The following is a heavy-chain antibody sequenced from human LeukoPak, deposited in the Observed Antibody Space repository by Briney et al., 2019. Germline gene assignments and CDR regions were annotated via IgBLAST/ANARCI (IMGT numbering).Heavy chain of an antibody. CDR2: INPYNGNT. CDR1: GYTFTTYG. Sequence: ASVKVSCKTSGYTFTTYGISWVRQAPGQGLEWMGWINPYNGNTNYAQKLQGRVTMTTDTSTSTAYMELRSLRSDDTAVYYCTRGGGYCGSPSCYTGIIRGWFDPWGQGTLVTVS. CDR3: TRGGGYCGSPSCYTGIIRGWFDP. J-gene: IGHJ5*02. V-gene: IGHV1-18*01. D-gene: IGHD2-2*02.